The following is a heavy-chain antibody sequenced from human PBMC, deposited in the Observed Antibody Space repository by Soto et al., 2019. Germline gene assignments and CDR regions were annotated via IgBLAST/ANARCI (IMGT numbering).Heavy chain of an antibody. D-gene: IGHD2-15*01. CDR2: IYYSGRT. CDR3: AKRAQYGSGGSCNRNWFEP. J-gene: IGHJ5*02. CDR1: GGSISSSSYY. Sequence: QLQLQESGPGLVKPSETLSLTCTVSGGSISSSSYYWGWIRQPPGKGLEWIGRIYYSGRTYYNPSLKSRVTISVDTSKNQFPFRRSASSAADTAVYYCAKRAQYGSGGSCNRNWFEPWCEGTLVTVSS. V-gene: IGHV4-39*01.